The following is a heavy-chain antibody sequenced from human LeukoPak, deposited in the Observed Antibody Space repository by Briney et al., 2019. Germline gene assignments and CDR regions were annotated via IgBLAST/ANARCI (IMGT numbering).Heavy chain of an antibody. CDR3: AELGITMIGGV. CDR2: ISGSGGTT. V-gene: IGHV3-23*01. D-gene: IGHD3-10*02. J-gene: IGHJ6*04. CDR1: GFTFSSHG. Sequence: PGGSLRLSCAASGFTFSSHGMNWVRQAPGRGLEWVSGISGSGGTTYYADSVKGRITISRDNAKNSLYLQMNSLRAEDTAVYYCAELGITMIGGVWGKGTTVTISS.